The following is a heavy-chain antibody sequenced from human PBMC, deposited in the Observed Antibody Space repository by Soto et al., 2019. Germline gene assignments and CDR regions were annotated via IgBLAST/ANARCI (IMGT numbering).Heavy chain of an antibody. V-gene: IGHV3-7*01. J-gene: IGHJ4*01. Sequence: EVQLVESGGGLVQPGGSLRLSCAASGFNFNWYWMSWVRQAPGKGLEWLATIKTDASEKKYVDSVKGRFTMSRDNAKNSLYLQMDSLRAEDPAVSYCARDSGYGSGNSVNHYLDYWGHGTLVTVSS. D-gene: IGHD3-10*01. CDR1: GFNFNWYW. CDR3: ARDSGYGSGNSVNHYLDY. CDR2: IKTDASEK.